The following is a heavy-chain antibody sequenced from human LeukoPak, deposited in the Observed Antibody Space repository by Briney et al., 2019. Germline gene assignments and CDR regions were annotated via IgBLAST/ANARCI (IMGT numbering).Heavy chain of an antibody. V-gene: IGHV4-39*01. Sequence: SETLSLTCTVSGGSISSSSYYWGWIRQPPGKGLEWIGSIYYSGSTYYNPSLKSRVTISVDTSKNQFSLKLSSVTAADTAVYYCARTNHDYGDCGDYYYYMDVWGKGTTVTVSS. CDR3: ARTNHDYGDCGDYYYYMDV. CDR2: IYYSGST. D-gene: IGHD4-17*01. CDR1: GGSISSSSYY. J-gene: IGHJ6*03.